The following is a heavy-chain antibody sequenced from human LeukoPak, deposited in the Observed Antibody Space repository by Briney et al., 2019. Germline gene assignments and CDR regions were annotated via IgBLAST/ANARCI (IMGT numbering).Heavy chain of an antibody. Sequence: GGSLRLSCAASGFTFSSYAMSWVRQAPGKGLEWVSAISGSGGSTCYADSVKGRFTISRDNSKNTLYLQMNSLRAEDTAVYYCAKARCGGGSCYSVGRDWFDPWGQGTLVTVSS. J-gene: IGHJ5*02. CDR3: AKARCGGGSCYSVGRDWFDP. CDR2: ISGSGGST. V-gene: IGHV3-23*01. D-gene: IGHD2-15*01. CDR1: GFTFSSYA.